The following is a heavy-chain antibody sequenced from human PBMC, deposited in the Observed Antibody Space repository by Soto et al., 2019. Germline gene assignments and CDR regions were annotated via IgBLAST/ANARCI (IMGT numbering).Heavy chain of an antibody. CDR1: GGSISSGGYS. D-gene: IGHD3-22*01. Sequence: SETLSLTCAVSGGSISSGGYSWSWIRQPPGKGLEWIGYIYHSGSTYYNPSLKSRVTISVDRSKNQFSLKLSSVTAADTAVYYCARDYVEVGYDSSGSLFDYWGQGTLVTVSS. J-gene: IGHJ4*02. CDR2: IYHSGST. CDR3: ARDYVEVGYDSSGSLFDY. V-gene: IGHV4-30-2*01.